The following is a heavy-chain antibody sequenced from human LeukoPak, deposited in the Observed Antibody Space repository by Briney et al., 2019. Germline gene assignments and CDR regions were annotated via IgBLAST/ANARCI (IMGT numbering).Heavy chain of an antibody. V-gene: IGHV4-4*02. CDR2: IYHSGST. D-gene: IGHD6-13*01. CDR3: AQIAAAGERKVDY. J-gene: IGHJ4*02. Sequence: SETLSLTCAVSGGSISSSNWWSWVRQPPGKGLEWIGEIYHSGSTNYNPSLKSRVTISVDKSKDQFSLKLSSVTAADTAVYYCAQIAAAGERKVDYWGQGTLVTVSS. CDR1: GGSISSSNW.